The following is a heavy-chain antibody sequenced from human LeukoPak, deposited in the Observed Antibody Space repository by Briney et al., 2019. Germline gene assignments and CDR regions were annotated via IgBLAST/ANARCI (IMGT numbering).Heavy chain of an antibody. CDR1: GGSVSSYY. J-gene: IGHJ5*02. Sequence: SETLSPTCTVSGGSVSSYYWSWIRQPPGRGLEWIGYIYTSGSTNYNPSLKSRVTISVDTSKNQFSLKLSSVTAADTAVYYCARLGSSWYFWFDPWGQGTLVTVSS. V-gene: IGHV4-4*09. CDR2: IYTSGST. D-gene: IGHD6-13*01. CDR3: ARLGSSWYFWFDP.